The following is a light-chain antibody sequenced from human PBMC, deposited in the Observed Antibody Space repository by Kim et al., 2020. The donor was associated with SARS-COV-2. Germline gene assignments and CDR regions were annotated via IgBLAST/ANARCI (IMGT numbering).Light chain of an antibody. CDR1: SGHTTYA. Sequence: QPVLTQSPSASASLGASVKLTCTLSSGHTTYAVAWYQQQPEKGPRYLMKLYSDGRHIKGDGIPDRFSGSTSGSERYLTISSLQSEDEGDYYCQSWGTGSVVFGGGTQLTVL. V-gene: IGLV4-69*01. CDR2: LYSDGRH. CDR3: QSWGTGSVV. J-gene: IGLJ2*01.